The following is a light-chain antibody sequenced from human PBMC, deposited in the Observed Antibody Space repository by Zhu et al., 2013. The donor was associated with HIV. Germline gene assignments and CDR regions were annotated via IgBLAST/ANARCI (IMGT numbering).Light chain of an antibody. CDR3: QQYNNWPPWT. CDR2: GAS. J-gene: IGKJ1*01. Sequence: EIVMTQSPATLSVSPGERATLSCRASQSVNSNLAWYQQKPGQTPKLLISGASTRATGIPDRFSGSGSGTEFNLTISSLQSEDFAVYYCQQYNNWPPWTFGQGTKVEIK. V-gene: IGKV3-15*01. CDR1: QSVNSN.